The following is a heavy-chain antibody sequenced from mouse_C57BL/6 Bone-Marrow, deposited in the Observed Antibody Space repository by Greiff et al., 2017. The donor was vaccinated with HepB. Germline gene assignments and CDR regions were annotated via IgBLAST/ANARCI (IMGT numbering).Heavy chain of an antibody. CDR3: TLQLRLPYYYAMDY. V-gene: IGHV14-4*01. J-gene: IGHJ4*01. CDR2: IDPENGDT. D-gene: IGHD3-2*02. CDR1: GFNIKDDY. Sequence: EVQRVESGAELVRPGASVKLSCTASGFNIKDDYMHWVKQRPEQGLEWIGWIDPENGDTEYASKFQGKATITADTSSNTAYLQLSSLTSEDTAVYYCTLQLRLPYYYAMDYWGQGTSVTVSS.